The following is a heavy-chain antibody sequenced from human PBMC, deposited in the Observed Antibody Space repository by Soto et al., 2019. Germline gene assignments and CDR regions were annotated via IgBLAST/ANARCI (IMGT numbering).Heavy chain of an antibody. D-gene: IGHD3-10*01. Sequence: SLRLSCAASGFTFSSYGMHWVRQAPGKGLEWVAVISYDGSNKYYADAVKGRFTISRDNSKNTLYLQMNSLRAEDTAVYYCAKDGGGITMVRVGFYGMDVWGQGTTVTVSS. CDR1: GFTFSSYG. J-gene: IGHJ6*02. CDR2: ISYDGSNK. CDR3: AKDGGGITMVRVGFYGMDV. V-gene: IGHV3-30*18.